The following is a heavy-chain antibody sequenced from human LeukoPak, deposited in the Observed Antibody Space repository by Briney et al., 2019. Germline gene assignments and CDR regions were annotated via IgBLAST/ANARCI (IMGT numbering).Heavy chain of an antibody. CDR1: GFTFSSYA. Sequence: GGSLRLSCAAPGFTFSSYAMTWVRQAPGKGLEWVAFIRYDGSNKYYADSVKGRFTISRDNSKNTLYLQMNSLRAEDTAVYYCAKDNPMGLDVWGKGTTVTISS. J-gene: IGHJ6*04. D-gene: IGHD1-14*01. CDR3: AKDNPMGLDV. CDR2: IRYDGSNK. V-gene: IGHV3-30*02.